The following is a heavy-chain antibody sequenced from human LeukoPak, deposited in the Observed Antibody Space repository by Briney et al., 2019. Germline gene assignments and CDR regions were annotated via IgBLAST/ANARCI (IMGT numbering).Heavy chain of an antibody. V-gene: IGHV3-23*01. CDR1: GFTFSSYA. Sequence: GGSLRLSCAASGFTFSSYAMSWVRQAPGKGLEWVSAISGSGGSTYYADSVKGRFTISRDNSKNTLYLQMNSLRAEDTAVYYCAKGPHYYGSGSYYRDYWGQGTLVTVSS. D-gene: IGHD3-10*01. CDR2: ISGSGGST. J-gene: IGHJ4*02. CDR3: AKGPHYYGSGSYYRDY.